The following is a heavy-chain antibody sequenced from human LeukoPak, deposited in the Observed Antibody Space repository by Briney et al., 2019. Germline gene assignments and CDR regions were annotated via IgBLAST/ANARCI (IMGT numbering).Heavy chain of an antibody. CDR3: ARGGRITIFGVVENWFDP. CDR2: MRDNSGNT. Sequence: ASVKVSCKASGYTFTSYDINWVRQATGQGLEWMGWMRDNSGNTGYAQKFQGRVTMTRNTSISTAYMELGSLRSEDTAVYYCARGGRITIFGVVENWFDPWGQGTLVT. CDR1: GYTFTSYD. V-gene: IGHV1-8*01. D-gene: IGHD3-3*01. J-gene: IGHJ5*02.